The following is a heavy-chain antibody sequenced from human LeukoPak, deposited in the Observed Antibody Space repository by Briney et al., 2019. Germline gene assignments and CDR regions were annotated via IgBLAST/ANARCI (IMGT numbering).Heavy chain of an antibody. Sequence: GGSLAPSWPVSGLTFSSIAMGWVRQAAGNGLEWVSAIRGGGGSTYYADSVKGRFTISRDNSKNTLFLQMNSLRAEDTAVYYCAKGRYYYDSSDAFDIWGQGTMVTVSS. CDR2: IRGGGGST. CDR3: AKGRYYYDSSDAFDI. J-gene: IGHJ3*02. D-gene: IGHD3-22*01. CDR1: GLTFSSIA. V-gene: IGHV3-23*01.